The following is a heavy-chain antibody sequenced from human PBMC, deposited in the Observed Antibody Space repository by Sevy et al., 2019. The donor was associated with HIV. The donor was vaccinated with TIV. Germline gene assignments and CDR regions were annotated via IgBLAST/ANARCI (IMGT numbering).Heavy chain of an antibody. Sequence: SETLSLTCTVSDGSISSYYWSWIRQPPGKGLEWIGYIYYSGSTNYNPSLKSRVTISVDTSKNQFSLKLSSVTAADTAVYYCARVSMSYGMDVWGQGTTVTVSS. V-gene: IGHV4-59*13. CDR3: ARVSMSYGMDV. D-gene: IGHD3-22*01. CDR1: DGSISSYY. J-gene: IGHJ6*02. CDR2: IYYSGST.